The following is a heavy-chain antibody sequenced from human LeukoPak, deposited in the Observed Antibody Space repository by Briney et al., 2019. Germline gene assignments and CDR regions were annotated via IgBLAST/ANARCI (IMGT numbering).Heavy chain of an antibody. CDR1: GFTFSSYG. CDR2: IHHDGSNK. J-gene: IGHJ4*02. Sequence: GGSLRLSCAASGFTFSSYGMHWVRQAPGKGLDWVAFIHHDGSNKYYADSVRGRFTISRDNSKNTLYLQMNSLRAEDTAVYYCARGRAADYWGQGTLVTVSS. V-gene: IGHV3-30*02. D-gene: IGHD5-24*01. CDR3: ARGRAADY.